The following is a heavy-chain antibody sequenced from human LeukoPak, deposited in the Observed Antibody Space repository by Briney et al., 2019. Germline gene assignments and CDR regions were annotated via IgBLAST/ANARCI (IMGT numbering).Heavy chain of an antibody. CDR3: ARAGGSTVSHSDY. Sequence: PGGSLRLSCAASGFTFSSSWMSWVRQAPGKGLEWVANIKQDGSEKYYVDSVKGRFIISRDNAKNSLYLQMNSLRAEDTAVYYCARAGGSTVSHSDYWGQGTLVTVSS. CDR2: IKQDGSEK. D-gene: IGHD4-17*01. J-gene: IGHJ4*02. V-gene: IGHV3-7*01. CDR1: GFTFSSSW.